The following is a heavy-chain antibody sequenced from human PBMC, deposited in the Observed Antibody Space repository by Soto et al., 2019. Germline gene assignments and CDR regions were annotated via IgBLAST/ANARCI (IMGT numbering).Heavy chain of an antibody. CDR2: FYSSGSI. CDR1: GYSITAGGYY. V-gene: IGHV4-31*03. D-gene: IGHD6-19*01. CDR3: ARMYSSGSGWFHP. Sequence: SETLSLTCFVSGYSITAGGYYWSWIRHHPGKGLEWIGSFYSSGSIIYNPSLRSRVSISGDTSSNQFSMRLTSVTAADTARYYCARMYSSGSGWFHPWGQGTLVTVSS. J-gene: IGHJ5*02.